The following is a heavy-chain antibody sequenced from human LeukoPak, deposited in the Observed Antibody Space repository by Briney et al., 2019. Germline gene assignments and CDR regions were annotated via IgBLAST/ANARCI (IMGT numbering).Heavy chain of an antibody. V-gene: IGHV4-61*02. J-gene: IGHJ4*02. CDR3: ARTAEFLYCSENLFFFDY. D-gene: IGHD3-10*01. CDR1: GDSISSGDYY. Sequence: PSETLSLTCTVPGDSISSGDYYWSWIRQPAGKGLEWIGRISSSGSTNYNPSLKSRVTISVDTSQNQFSLKLTSVTPADTAVYYRARTAEFLYCSENLFFFDYWGQGTLVTVSS. CDR2: ISSSGST.